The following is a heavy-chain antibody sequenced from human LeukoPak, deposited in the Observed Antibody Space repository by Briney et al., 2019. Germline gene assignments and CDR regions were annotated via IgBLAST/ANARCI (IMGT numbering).Heavy chain of an antibody. CDR2: IDDSGNT. J-gene: IGHJ6*03. V-gene: IGHV4-59*08. Sequence: SETLSLTCSVSGGSIRSYFWSWIRQPAGKGLEWIGYIDDSGNTKYNPSLKNRVTISVDTSKNQFSLKLSSVTAADTAVYYCASFYCSGGSCYQYYYYYYMDVWGKGTTVTISS. D-gene: IGHD2-15*01. CDR1: GGSIRSYF. CDR3: ASFYCSGGSCYQYYYYYYMDV.